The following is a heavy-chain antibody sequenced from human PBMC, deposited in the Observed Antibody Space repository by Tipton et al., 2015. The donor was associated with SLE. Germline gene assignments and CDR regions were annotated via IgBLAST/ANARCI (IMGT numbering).Heavy chain of an antibody. CDR3: ARGNWGPLDDAFDI. D-gene: IGHD7-27*01. J-gene: IGHJ3*02. Sequence: TLSLTCTVSGGSISSSSYYWGWIRQPPGKGLGWIGSIYYSGSTYSNPSLKSRVTISADTSKNQFSLKLSSVTAADTAVYYCARGNWGPLDDAFDIWGQGTMVTVSS. CDR2: IYYSGST. CDR1: GGSISSSSYY. V-gene: IGHV4-39*07.